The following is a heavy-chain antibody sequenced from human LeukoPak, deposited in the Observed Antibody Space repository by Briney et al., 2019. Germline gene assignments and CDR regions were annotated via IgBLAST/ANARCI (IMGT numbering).Heavy chain of an antibody. CDR3: ARRICSGGSCSPFDY. Sequence: GESLRISCKGSGYSFSTYYISWVRQMARRGLEWMGRIDPSDSYTNYSPSFQGHVTFSTDKSISTAYLQWSSLKASDTAIYYCARRICSGGSCSPFDYWGQGTLVTVSS. J-gene: IGHJ4*02. CDR1: GYSFSTYY. CDR2: IDPSDSYT. D-gene: IGHD2-15*01. V-gene: IGHV5-10-1*01.